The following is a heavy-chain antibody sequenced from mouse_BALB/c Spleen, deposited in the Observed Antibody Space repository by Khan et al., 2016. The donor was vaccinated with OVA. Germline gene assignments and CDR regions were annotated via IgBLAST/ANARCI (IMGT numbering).Heavy chain of an antibody. D-gene: IGHD2-14*01. J-gene: IGHJ3*01. Sequence: EVKLEESGPGLVKPSQSLSLTCTVTGYSITSDYAWNWIRQFPGNKLEWMGYISYSGSTSYNPSLKSRISITRDTSKNQFFLQLNSVTTEDTATYYCARGRYRYPFAYGGQGTLVTVSA. CDR2: ISYSGST. CDR3: ARGRYRYPFAY. V-gene: IGHV3-2*02. CDR1: GYSITSDYA.